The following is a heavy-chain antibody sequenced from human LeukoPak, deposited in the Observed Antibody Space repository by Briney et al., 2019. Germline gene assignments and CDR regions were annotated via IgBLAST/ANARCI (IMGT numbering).Heavy chain of an antibody. J-gene: IGHJ1*01. CDR1: GGSFSGYY. Sequence: SETLSLTCAVYGGSFSGYYWSWIRQPPGKGLEWIGEINHSGSTNYNPSLKSRVTISVDTSKNQFSLKLSSVTAADTAVYYCARGLYCSGGSCYSPLYFQHWGQGTLVTVSS. CDR2: INHSGST. CDR3: ARGLYCSGGSCYSPLYFQH. D-gene: IGHD2-15*01. V-gene: IGHV4-34*01.